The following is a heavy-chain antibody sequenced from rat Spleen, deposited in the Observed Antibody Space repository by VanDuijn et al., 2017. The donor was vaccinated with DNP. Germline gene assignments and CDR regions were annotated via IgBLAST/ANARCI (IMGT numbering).Heavy chain of an antibody. CDR3: TTGVIDY. CDR1: GFTFTNYG. V-gene: IGHV5-20*01. Sequence: EVQLVESDGGLVQPGRSLKLSCAASGFTFTNYGMAWVRQAPTKGLEWVASIIKSGGSAYYRDSVKGRFTISRDNAKSSLYLQMDSLRSEDTATYYCTTGVIDYWGQGVMVTVSS. J-gene: IGHJ2*01. CDR2: IIKSGGSA.